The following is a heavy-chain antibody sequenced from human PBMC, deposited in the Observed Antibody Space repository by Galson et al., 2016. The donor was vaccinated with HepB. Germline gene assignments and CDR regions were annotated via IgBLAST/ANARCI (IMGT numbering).Heavy chain of an antibody. V-gene: IGHV1-2*02. CDR1: GYTLTDYY. J-gene: IGHJ5*02. Sequence: KVSCKASGYTLTDYYIHYVRQAPGQGLEWMGWINPKNGGTDYAQRFQGRVTMNRDTFISTDYMELSRLRSDDTAVYYCARGVEAGAGANWFDLWGQGSLVTVSS. CDR3: ARGVEAGAGANWFDL. D-gene: IGHD6-19*01. CDR2: INPKNGGT.